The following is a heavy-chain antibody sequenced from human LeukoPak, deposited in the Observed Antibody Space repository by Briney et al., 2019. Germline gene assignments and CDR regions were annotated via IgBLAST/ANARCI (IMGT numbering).Heavy chain of an antibody. Sequence: GGSLRLSCAASGFTFSSYAMSWVRQAPGKGLEWVSSISSSSSYIYYADSVKGRFTISRDNAKNSLYLQMNSLRAEDTAVYYCARDPMSYYFDYWGQGTLVTVSS. D-gene: IGHD3-22*01. V-gene: IGHV3-21*01. CDR1: GFTFSSYA. CDR3: ARDPMSYYFDY. CDR2: ISSSSSYI. J-gene: IGHJ4*02.